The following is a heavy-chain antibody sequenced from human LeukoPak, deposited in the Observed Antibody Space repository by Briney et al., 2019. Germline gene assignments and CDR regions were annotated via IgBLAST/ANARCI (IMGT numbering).Heavy chain of an antibody. V-gene: IGHV1-18*01. CDR3: ARFEDGSSWPWPGLDY. CDR2: ISAYNGGT. J-gene: IGHJ4*02. D-gene: IGHD6-13*01. Sequence: ASVKVSCKASGYTFTGFAISWVRQAPGQGLEWMGRISAYNGGTNYAQSVQGRVTMTTDTATSTVYMELRSLRTDDTAIYYCARFEDGSSWPWPGLDYWGQGTLVTVSS. CDR1: GYTFTGFA.